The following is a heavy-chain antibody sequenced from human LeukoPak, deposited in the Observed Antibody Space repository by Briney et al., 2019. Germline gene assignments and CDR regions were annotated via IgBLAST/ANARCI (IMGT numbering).Heavy chain of an antibody. D-gene: IGHD6-19*01. CDR1: GFTFSSYV. J-gene: IGHJ4*02. Sequence: GGSPRLSCAASGFTFSSYVMSWLRQTPQKGLEWVSGISVTGDITYYADSVKGRFTIARDNSRTTLYLQLNSLRADDTAVYYCAKDRGSLWSPEEPQLHYWGQGTLASVSS. CDR3: AKDRGSLWSPEEPQLHY. V-gene: IGHV3-23*01. CDR2: ISVTGDIT.